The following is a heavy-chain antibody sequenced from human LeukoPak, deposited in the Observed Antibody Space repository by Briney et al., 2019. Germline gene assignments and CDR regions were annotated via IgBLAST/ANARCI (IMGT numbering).Heavy chain of an antibody. V-gene: IGHV3-7*01. D-gene: IGHD2-2*01. CDR2: INRDGSEK. Sequence: GGSLRLPCVASGFTFSNYWMTLVRQAPGKGLEWVANINRDGSEKYYVESLKGRFTISRDNAEKSLYLQMNSLKVEDTVVYYCKAVTVPDVIQVYGIDVWGQETTVIVSS. CDR1: GFTFSNYW. J-gene: IGHJ6*02. CDR3: KAVTVPDVIQVYGIDV.